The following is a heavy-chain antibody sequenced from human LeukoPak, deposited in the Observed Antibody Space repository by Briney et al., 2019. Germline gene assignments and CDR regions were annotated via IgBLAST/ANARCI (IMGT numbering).Heavy chain of an antibody. Sequence: GESLKISFKGSGYRFTSYWIGWVRQMPGKGLEWMGIIYPGDSDTTYSPSFQGQVTISADKSISTAYLQWSSLKASDTAMYYCARSDQVHYDSSGYYFDGYFDYWGQGTLVTVSS. J-gene: IGHJ4*02. D-gene: IGHD3-22*01. CDR3: ARSDQVHYDSSGYYFDGYFDY. V-gene: IGHV5-51*01. CDR1: GYRFTSYW. CDR2: IYPGDSDT.